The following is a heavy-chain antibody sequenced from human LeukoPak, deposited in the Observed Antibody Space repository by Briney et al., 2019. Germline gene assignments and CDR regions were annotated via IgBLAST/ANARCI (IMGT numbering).Heavy chain of an antibody. D-gene: IGHD1-20*01. CDR1: GFTLSSYT. CDR2: ISSSSRSI. J-gene: IGHJ4*02. CDR3: ARTHGTLTGMGFDY. Sequence: NPGGSLRLSCAASGFTLSSYTMNWVRQAPGKGLEWVSSISSSSRSIFYADSVRGRFTTSRDNAKNSLFLQMNSLRAEDTAVYYCARTHGTLTGMGFDYWGQGTLVTVSS. V-gene: IGHV3-21*01.